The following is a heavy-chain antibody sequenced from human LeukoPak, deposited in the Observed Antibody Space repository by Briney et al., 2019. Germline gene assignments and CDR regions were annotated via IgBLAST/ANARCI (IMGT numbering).Heavy chain of an antibody. CDR2: IIPIFGTA. Sequence: GASVKVSCKASGGTFSSYAISWVRQAPGQGLEWMGGIIPIFGTANYAQKFQGRVTITADESTSTAYMELSRLRSDDTAVYYCARASYDSSDYEYFQHWGQGTLVTVSS. CDR1: GGTFSSYA. V-gene: IGHV1-69*13. D-gene: IGHD3-22*01. J-gene: IGHJ1*01. CDR3: ARASYDSSDYEYFQH.